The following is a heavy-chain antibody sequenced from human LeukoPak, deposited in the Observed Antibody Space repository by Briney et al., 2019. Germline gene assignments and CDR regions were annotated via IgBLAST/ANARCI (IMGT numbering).Heavy chain of an antibody. Sequence: SVKVSCKASGGTFSSYAISWVRQAPGQGLEWMGGIIPIFGTANYAQKFQGRVTITADESTSTGYMELSSLRSEDTAVYYCASKRGYSYGLDYWGQGTLVTVSS. V-gene: IGHV1-69*13. D-gene: IGHD5-18*01. CDR1: GGTFSSYA. J-gene: IGHJ4*02. CDR2: IIPIFGTA. CDR3: ASKRGYSYGLDY.